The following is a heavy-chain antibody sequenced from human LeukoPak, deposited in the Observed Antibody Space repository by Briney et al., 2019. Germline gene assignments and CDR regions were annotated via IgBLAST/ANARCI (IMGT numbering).Heavy chain of an antibody. Sequence: ASVKVSCKASGYTFTSYDINWVRQATGQGLEWMGWMNPNSGNTGYAQKFQGRVTMTRNTSISTAYMELSSLRSEDTAVYYCARHGSGSYYKVYYYYYYGMDVWGQGTTVTVSS. D-gene: IGHD3-10*01. CDR3: ARHGSGSYYKVYYYYYYGMDV. V-gene: IGHV1-8*01. CDR2: MNPNSGNT. J-gene: IGHJ6*02. CDR1: GYTFTSYD.